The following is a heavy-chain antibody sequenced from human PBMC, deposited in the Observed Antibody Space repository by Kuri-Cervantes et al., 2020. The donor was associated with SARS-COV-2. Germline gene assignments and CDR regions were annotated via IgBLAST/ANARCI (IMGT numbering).Heavy chain of an antibody. CDR3: ARDRIAFGY. D-gene: IGHD6-13*01. V-gene: IGHV3-7*03. J-gene: IGHJ4*02. CDR1: GGSFSGYY. CDR2: IKQDGSEK. Sequence: ETLSLTCAVYGGSFSGYYWSWIRQPPGKGLEWVANIKQDGSEKYYVDSVKGRFTISRDNAKNSLYLQMNSLRAEDTAVYYCARDRIAFGYWGQGTLVTVSS.